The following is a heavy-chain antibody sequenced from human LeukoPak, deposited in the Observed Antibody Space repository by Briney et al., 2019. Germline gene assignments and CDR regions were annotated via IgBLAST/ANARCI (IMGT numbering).Heavy chain of an antibody. J-gene: IGHJ4*02. CDR2: INPTGGST. Sequence: ASVKVSCKASGYTFTSYYMHWVRQAPGEGLEWMGIINPTGGSTSYAQKFQGRVTMTRDMSTSTVYMEMSRLRSEDTAVYYCARGASGWPIDYWGQGTLVTVSS. V-gene: IGHV1-46*01. CDR1: GYTFTSYY. D-gene: IGHD6-25*01. CDR3: ARGASGWPIDY.